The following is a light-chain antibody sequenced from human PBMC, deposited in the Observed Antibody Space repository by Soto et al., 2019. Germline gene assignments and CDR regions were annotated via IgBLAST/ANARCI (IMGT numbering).Light chain of an antibody. Sequence: DVVMTQSPLSLPVTLGQPASISCKSSPSLVFSDGNAYLNWFQQRPGQSPRRLIYRASNRDSGVPDRFSGSWSGTDFTLQINGVEAEDVGVYYCMQATHWPPTCGRGTRVEIK. CDR2: RAS. CDR3: MQATHWPPT. J-gene: IGKJ1*01. V-gene: IGKV2-30*01. CDR1: PSLVFSDGNAY.